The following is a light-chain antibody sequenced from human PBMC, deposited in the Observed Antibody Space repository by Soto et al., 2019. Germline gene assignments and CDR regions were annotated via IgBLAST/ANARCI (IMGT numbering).Light chain of an antibody. CDR3: ASWDDDLNGPL. J-gene: IGLJ3*02. Sequence: QSVLTQPPSVSAAPRQRVTISCSGSSSNLGNNAVNWYQQVPGKAPKLLIHFDDRVASGVSDRFSGSKSGTSASLAISELQSEDEADYYCASWDDDLNGPLFGGGTKLTVL. CDR1: SSNLGNNA. CDR2: FDD. V-gene: IGLV1-36*01.